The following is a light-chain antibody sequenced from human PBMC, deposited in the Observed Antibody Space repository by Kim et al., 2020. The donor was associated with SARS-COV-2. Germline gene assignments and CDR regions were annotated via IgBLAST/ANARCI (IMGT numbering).Light chain of an antibody. CDR2: DVS. Sequence: SITISCTGSTSNICDYNVVSWYQQRSGEAPKLLIYDVSYRPSGVSHRFSASKSATTASLTISGLQPEDEADYYCNSYVVSTTSYVFGTGTKVTVL. CDR1: TSNICDYNV. J-gene: IGLJ1*01. V-gene: IGLV2-14*03. CDR3: NSYVVSTTSYV.